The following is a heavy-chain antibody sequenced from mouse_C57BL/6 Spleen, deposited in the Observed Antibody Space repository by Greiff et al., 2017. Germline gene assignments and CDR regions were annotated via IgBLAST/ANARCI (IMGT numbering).Heavy chain of an antibody. CDR2: IDPENGDT. CDR1: GFNIKDDY. D-gene: IGHD2-2*01. J-gene: IGHJ2*01. CDR3: TTGAYGYDDY. V-gene: IGHV14-4*01. Sequence: EVHLVESGAELVRPGASVKLSCTASGFNIKDDYMHWVKQRPEQGLEWIGWIDPENGDTEYASKFQGKATITADTSSNTAYLQLSSLTSEDTAVYYCTTGAYGYDDYWGQGTTLTVSS.